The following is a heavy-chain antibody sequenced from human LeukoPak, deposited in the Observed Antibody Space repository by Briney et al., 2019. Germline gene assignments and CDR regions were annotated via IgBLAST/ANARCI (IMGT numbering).Heavy chain of an antibody. J-gene: IGHJ4*02. V-gene: IGHV3-7*03. CDR3: AKDDTIFGVVIGY. CDR2: INQDGSEK. Sequence: PGGSLRLSCAASGFTFSTFWMSWVRQAPGKGLEWVAHINQDGSEKYYVDSVKGRFTVSRDNSKNTLYLQMNSLRAEDTAVYYCAKDDTIFGVVIGYWGQGTLVTVSS. CDR1: GFTFSTFW. D-gene: IGHD3-3*01.